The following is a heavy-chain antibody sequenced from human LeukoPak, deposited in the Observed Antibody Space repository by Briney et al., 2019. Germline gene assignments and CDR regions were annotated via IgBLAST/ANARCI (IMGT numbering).Heavy chain of an antibody. D-gene: IGHD3-3*01. J-gene: IGHJ4*02. CDR1: GYTFTSYG. CDR3: ARDPEVHYDFWSGYYSGKHFDY. Sequence: AAVKVSFKSSGYTFTSYGFSWVRQAPAQGLEWVGWISAYNGNTNYAQKLQGRVTMTTDISTSTAHMELRSLRSDDTAVYYCARDPEVHYDFWSGYYSGKHFDYWGQGTLVTVSS. CDR2: ISAYNGNT. V-gene: IGHV1-18*01.